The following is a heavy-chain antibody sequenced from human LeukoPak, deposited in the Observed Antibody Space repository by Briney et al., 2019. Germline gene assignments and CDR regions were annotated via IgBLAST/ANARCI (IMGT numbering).Heavy chain of an antibody. CDR2: IYYSGST. D-gene: IGHD3-16*01. Sequence: SETLSLTCTVSGGSSSSYYWSWIRQPPGKGLEWIGHIYYSGSTNYNPSLKSRVTISVDTSKNQFSLKMTSVIAADTAVYYCVRHPWRMGSRDYNFDYWGQGTLVTVSS. J-gene: IGHJ4*02. CDR3: VRHPWRMGSRDYNFDY. CDR1: GGSSSSYY. V-gene: IGHV4-59*08.